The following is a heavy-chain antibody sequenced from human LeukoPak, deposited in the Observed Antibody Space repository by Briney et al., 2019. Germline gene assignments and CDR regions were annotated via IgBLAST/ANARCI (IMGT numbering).Heavy chain of an antibody. V-gene: IGHV3-21*01. J-gene: IGHJ3*02. CDR1: GFTFSSYS. Sequence: PGGSLRLSCAASGFTFSSYSMTWVRQAPGKGLEWVSSISSSSSYIYYADSVKGRFTISRDNAMNSLYMQMNSLRAEDTAVDYCARDDCVNYYDSSPSRGPIWGQGTMVTVSS. D-gene: IGHD3-22*01. CDR2: ISSSSSYI. CDR3: ARDDCVNYYDSSPSRGPI.